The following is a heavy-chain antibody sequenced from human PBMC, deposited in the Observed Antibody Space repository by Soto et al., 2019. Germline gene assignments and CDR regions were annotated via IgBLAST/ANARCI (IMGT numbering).Heavy chain of an antibody. Sequence: EVQLVESGGGLVQPGGSLRLSCAASGFTFSDHYMDWVRQPPGKGLEWVGRITNKGNSYTTEYSASVKGRFSNSRDDSKNSLYLQMNSLETEDTAVYYCARETNWLDPWGQGTLVTVSS. CDR1: GFTFSDHY. CDR2: ITNKGNSYTT. J-gene: IGHJ5*02. CDR3: ARETNWLDP. V-gene: IGHV3-72*01.